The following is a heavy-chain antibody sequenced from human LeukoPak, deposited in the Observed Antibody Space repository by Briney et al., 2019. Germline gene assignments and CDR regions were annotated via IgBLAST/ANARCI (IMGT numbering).Heavy chain of an antibody. Sequence: GGSLRLPCAASGFTVSSNYMSWVRQGPGKGLDWVSIIDSVGSTYYADYIKGRFTISRDESKNTQYLQMQSLRAEDTAVYYCERDGCHSGSCYVDHWGQGTLVTVSS. V-gene: IGHV3-66*01. CDR2: IDSVGST. CDR1: GFTVSSNY. CDR3: ERDGCHSGSCYVDH. J-gene: IGHJ4*02. D-gene: IGHD2-2*01.